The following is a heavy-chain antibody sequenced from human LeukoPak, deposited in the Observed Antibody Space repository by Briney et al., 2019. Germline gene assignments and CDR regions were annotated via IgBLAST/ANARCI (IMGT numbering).Heavy chain of an antibody. Sequence: GGSLRLSCAASGFTFSSYSMNWVRQAPGKGLERVSSISSSSSYIYYADSVKGRFTISRDNAKNSLYLQMNSLRAEDTAVYYCARSVSLEWLLFHDAFDIWGQGTMVTVSS. CDR1: GFTFSSYS. CDR3: ARSVSLEWLLFHDAFDI. V-gene: IGHV3-21*01. CDR2: ISSSSSYI. D-gene: IGHD3-3*01. J-gene: IGHJ3*02.